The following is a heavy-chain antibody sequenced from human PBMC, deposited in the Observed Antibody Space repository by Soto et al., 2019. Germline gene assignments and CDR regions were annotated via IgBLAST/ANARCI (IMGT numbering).Heavy chain of an antibody. Sequence: SVKVSCKASGFTFTSSAVQWVRQARGQRLEWIGWIVVGSGNTNYAQKFQERVTITRDMSTSTAYMELSSLRSEDTAVYYCAADVYYYDSSGNYYFDYWGQGTLVTVSS. CDR1: GFTFTSSA. CDR2: IVVGSGNT. J-gene: IGHJ4*02. CDR3: AADVYYYDSSGNYYFDY. D-gene: IGHD3-22*01. V-gene: IGHV1-58*01.